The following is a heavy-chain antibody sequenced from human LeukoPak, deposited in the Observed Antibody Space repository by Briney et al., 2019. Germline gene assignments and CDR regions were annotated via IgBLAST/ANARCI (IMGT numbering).Heavy chain of an antibody. CDR2: IKQDGSEK. V-gene: IGHV3-7*01. D-gene: IGHD1-7*01. CDR3: ARRGTLDY. J-gene: IGHJ4*02. Sequence: PGGSLRLSCAASGFTCSSYWMSWVRQAPGKGLEWVANIKQDGSEKYYVDSVKGRFTISRDNAKNSLYLQINSLRAEDTAVYYCARRGTLDYWGQGTLVTASS. CDR1: GFTCSSYW.